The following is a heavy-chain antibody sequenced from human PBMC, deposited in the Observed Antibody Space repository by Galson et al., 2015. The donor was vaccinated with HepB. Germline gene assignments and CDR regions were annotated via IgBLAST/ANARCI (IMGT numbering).Heavy chain of an antibody. D-gene: IGHD2-15*01. CDR1: GFTFSSYS. CDR3: ARDLGFMWYLNGVLDY. J-gene: IGHJ4*02. CDR2: ISSSSSSTNI. V-gene: IGHV3-48*02. Sequence: LRLSCAASGFTFSSYSMNWVRQAPGKGLEWVSYISSSSSSTNIYYGDSVKGRFTISRDNAKKSLYLQMNSLRDEDTAVYYCARDLGFMWYLNGVLDYWGQGTLVTVSS.